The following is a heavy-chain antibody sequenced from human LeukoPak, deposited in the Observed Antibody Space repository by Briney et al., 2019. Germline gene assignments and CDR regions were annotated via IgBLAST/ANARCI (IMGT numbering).Heavy chain of an antibody. CDR3: AIAYCGGDCYSPYYYYMDV. CDR2: IYHSGST. CDR1: GYSISSGYY. Sequence: SETLSLTCTVSGYSISSGYYWGWIRQPPGKGLEWIGSIYHSGSTYYNPSLKSRVTISVDTSKNQFSLKLSSVTAADTAVYYCAIAYCGGDCYSPYYYYMDVWGKGTTVTVSS. D-gene: IGHD2-21*01. V-gene: IGHV4-38-2*02. J-gene: IGHJ6*03.